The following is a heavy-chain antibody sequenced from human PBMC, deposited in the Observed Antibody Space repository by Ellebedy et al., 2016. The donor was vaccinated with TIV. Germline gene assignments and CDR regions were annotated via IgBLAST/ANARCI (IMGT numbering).Heavy chain of an antibody. CDR2: TYFRFKWIN. CDR1: GDRVSNNNAA. V-gene: IGHV6-1*01. D-gene: IGHD6-19*01. CDR3: ARDTYVSGLLDS. Sequence: MPSETLSLTCAISGDRVSNNNAAWNWIRQSPSRGFEWLGRTYFRFKWINDYSLSVKSRLTITADTSRNQFSLQLDSVTPEDTAILYCARDTYVSGLLDSWGQGTLVTVSS. J-gene: IGHJ4*02.